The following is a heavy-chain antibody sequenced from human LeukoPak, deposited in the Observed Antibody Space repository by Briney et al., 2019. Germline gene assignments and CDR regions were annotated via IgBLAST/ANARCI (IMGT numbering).Heavy chain of an antibody. D-gene: IGHD3-3*01. Sequence: PSETLSLTCTVAGGSISSSSYYWGWIRQPPGKGLEWIGSIYYSGSTYYNPSLKSRVTISVDTSKNQFSLKLSSVTAADTAVYYCARYSGIYDFWSGYPYGMDVWGQGTTVTVSS. CDR3: ARYSGIYDFWSGYPYGMDV. CDR1: GGSISSSSYY. J-gene: IGHJ6*02. V-gene: IGHV4-39*07. CDR2: IYYSGST.